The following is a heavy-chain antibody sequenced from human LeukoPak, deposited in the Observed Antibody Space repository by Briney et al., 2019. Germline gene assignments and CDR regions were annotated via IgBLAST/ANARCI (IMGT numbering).Heavy chain of an antibody. CDR1: GASISSTTYY. CDR2: IYYSGST. CDR3: ARPITMVRGVNFWFDP. V-gene: IGHV4-39*01. Sequence: SETLSLTCTVSGASISSTTYYWGWIRQPPRKGLEWIASIYYSGSTYYNPSLKSRVTISVDTSKNQFSLKLSSVTAADTAVYYCARPITMVRGVNFWFDPWGQGTLVTVSS. D-gene: IGHD3-10*01. J-gene: IGHJ5*02.